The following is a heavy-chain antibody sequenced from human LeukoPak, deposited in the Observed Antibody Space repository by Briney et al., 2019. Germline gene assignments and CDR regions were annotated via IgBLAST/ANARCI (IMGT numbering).Heavy chain of an antibody. CDR2: IKEDGSEK. J-gene: IGHJ4*02. Sequence: GGSLRLSCAASGFTFSSYWMSWVRQAPGKGLEWVGNIKEDGSEKYYGDSVKGRLTISRDNNKNTLYLHMSSLRAEDTAVYFCIREGADSRGYPYFEYWGQGTLVTVSS. D-gene: IGHD3-22*01. CDR3: IREGADSRGYPYFEY. CDR1: GFTFSSYW. V-gene: IGHV3-7*01.